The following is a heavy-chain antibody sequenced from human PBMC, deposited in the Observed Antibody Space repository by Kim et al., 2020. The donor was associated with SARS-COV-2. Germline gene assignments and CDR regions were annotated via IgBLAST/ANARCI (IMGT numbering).Heavy chain of an antibody. CDR2: IYYNGRT. Sequence: SETLSLTCTVSGGSISSYYWTWVRQPPGKGLEWIGVIYYNGRTYNHPSLESRITISIGTSRKQFSLKLSSGTAADTAVYYCAGAKTYYDLLTEDSNYYGLDVWGQGSTVTVSS. V-gene: IGHV4-59*13. CDR3: AGAKTYYDLLTEDSNYYGLDV. D-gene: IGHD3-9*01. J-gene: IGHJ6*02. CDR1: GGSISSYY.